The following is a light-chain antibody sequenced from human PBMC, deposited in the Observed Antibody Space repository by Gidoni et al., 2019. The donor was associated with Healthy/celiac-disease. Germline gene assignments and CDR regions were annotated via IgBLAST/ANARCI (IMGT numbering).Light chain of an antibody. V-gene: IGKV3-20*01. CDR3: QQYGSSPWT. Sequence: IVLTPSPGTLSLSPGERATLSCSASQSVSSSYLAWYQQKHGQAPRLLIYGASSRATGIPDRFSGSGSGTDFTLTISRLEPEDFAVYYCQQYGSSPWTFGQGTKVEIK. J-gene: IGKJ1*01. CDR1: QSVSSSY. CDR2: GAS.